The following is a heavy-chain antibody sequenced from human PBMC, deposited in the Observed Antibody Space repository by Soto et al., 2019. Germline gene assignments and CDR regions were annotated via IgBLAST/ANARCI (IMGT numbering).Heavy chain of an antibody. V-gene: IGHV3-7*01. D-gene: IGHD6-19*01. CDR3: ARVYPGSGWPYHYYGMDV. CDR2: IKQDGSEK. J-gene: IGHJ6*02. Sequence: VGSLRLSCVASGFTFSSYWMSWVRQAPGKGLEWVANIKQDGSEKYYVDSVKDRFTISRDNAKNSLYLQMNSLRAEDSAVYYCARVYPGSGWPYHYYGMDVWGQGTTVTVSS. CDR1: GFTFSSYW.